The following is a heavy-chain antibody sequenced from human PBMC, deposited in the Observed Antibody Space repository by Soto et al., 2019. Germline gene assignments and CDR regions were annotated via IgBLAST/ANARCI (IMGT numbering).Heavy chain of an antibody. CDR3: ARGGTSGWLKGAYDV. J-gene: IGHJ3*01. D-gene: IGHD6-19*01. CDR1: VGTLNKHA. V-gene: IGHV1-69*01. Sequence: QVLLMQSGAEVRKPGSSVKVSCVVPVGTLNKHAITWVRRAPGLGLEWLGGIIPMFGIPNYPQKFQGRVTITADDSTNTSHMELNSLTSDDTAVYYCARGGTSGWLKGAYDVWGQGTMVTVSS. CDR2: IIPMFGIP.